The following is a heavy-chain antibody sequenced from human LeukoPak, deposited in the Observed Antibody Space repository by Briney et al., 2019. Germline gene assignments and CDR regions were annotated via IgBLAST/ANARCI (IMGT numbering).Heavy chain of an antibody. V-gene: IGHV3-23*01. CDR1: GFTFRTYG. Sequence: GGSLRLSCEASGFTFRTYGMTWVRQAPGKGREWVPGITGSSTWTYYADSVRGRFTISRDNSKNTLHLQMNNLTADDTAIYYCARELVSLGTGYFDLWGRGTLVTVSS. CDR2: ITGSSTWT. J-gene: IGHJ2*01. CDR3: ARELVSLGTGYFDL. D-gene: IGHD7-27*01.